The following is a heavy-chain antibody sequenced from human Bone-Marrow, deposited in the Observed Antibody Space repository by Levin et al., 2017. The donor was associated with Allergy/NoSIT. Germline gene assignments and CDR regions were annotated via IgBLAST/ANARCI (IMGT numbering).Heavy chain of an antibody. CDR2: INWNGGST. CDR1: GFTFDDYG. J-gene: IGHJ5*02. Sequence: AGGSLRLSCAASGFTFDDYGMSWVRQAPGKGLEWVSGINWNGGSTGYADSVKGRFTISRDNAKNSLYLQMNSLRAEDTALYYCARDRGHYGSGVGRFDPWGQGTLVTVSS. D-gene: IGHD3-10*01. CDR3: ARDRGHYGSGVGRFDP. V-gene: IGHV3-20*04.